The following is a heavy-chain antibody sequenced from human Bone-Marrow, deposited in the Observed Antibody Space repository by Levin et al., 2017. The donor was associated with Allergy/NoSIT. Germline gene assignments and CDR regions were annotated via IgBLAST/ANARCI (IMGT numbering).Heavy chain of an antibody. CDR3: ARDPLDYGTNSGNY. CDR1: GGSISSSTW. J-gene: IGHJ4*02. D-gene: IGHD4-17*01. CDR2: IYHGGRT. V-gene: IGHV4-4*02. Sequence: SETLSLTCTVSGGSISSSTWWSWVRQSPGTGLEWIGEIYHGGRTNYNPSLKSRVSMSVDKSKSQFTLKLSSVTAADTAVYYCARDPLDYGTNSGNYWGQGTLVTVSS.